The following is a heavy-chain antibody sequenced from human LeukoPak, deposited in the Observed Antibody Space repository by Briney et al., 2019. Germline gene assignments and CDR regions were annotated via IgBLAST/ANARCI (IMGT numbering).Heavy chain of an antibody. CDR1: GFSFANYA. CDR3: ATPHFLGYCRGGSCSDY. J-gene: IGHJ4*02. D-gene: IGHD2-15*01. Sequence: GGSLRLSCAASGFSFANYAMTWVRQAPGKGLEWVSTLTTSGDETYYADSVKGRFTISRDNSRDTLYLQMNSLRAEDTAVYYCATPHFLGYCRGGSCSDYWGQGTLVTVSS. V-gene: IGHV3-23*01. CDR2: LTTSGDET.